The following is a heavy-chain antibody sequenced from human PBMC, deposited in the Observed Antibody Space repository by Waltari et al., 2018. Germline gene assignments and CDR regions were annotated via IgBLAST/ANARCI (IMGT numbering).Heavy chain of an antibody. D-gene: IGHD2-8*01. V-gene: IGHV4-34*01. CDR1: GGSFSDYY. CDR2: INHSGSA. J-gene: IGHJ4*02. Sequence: QVQLQEWGGGLVKPSETLSLTCAVYGGSFSDYYWSWIRQSPGRGLEWIGEINHSGSATSNPSLKSRVIISIDTSNNQFSLRLSSVTAADTAVYYCARGRVCPKGACYSYDYWGQGTLATVSA. CDR3: ARGRVCPKGACYSYDY.